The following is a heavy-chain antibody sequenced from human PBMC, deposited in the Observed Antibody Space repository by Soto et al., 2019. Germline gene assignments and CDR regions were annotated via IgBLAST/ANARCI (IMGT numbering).Heavy chain of an antibody. CDR1: GGTFNSYA. J-gene: IGHJ6*02. V-gene: IGHV1-69*13. CDR2: IIPIFGPA. CDR3: ARVQGLTHPIYGMDV. Sequence: GASVKVSCKASGGTFNSYAISWVRQAPGQGLEWMGGIIPIFGPANYAXXXQGXXXXXXXXXXXTAYMELSSLRSEDTAMYYCARVQGLTHPIYGMDVWGQGTTVTVSS. D-gene: IGHD6-19*01.